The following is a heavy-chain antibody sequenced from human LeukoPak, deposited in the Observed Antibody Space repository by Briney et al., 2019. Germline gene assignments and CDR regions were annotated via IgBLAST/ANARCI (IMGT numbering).Heavy chain of an antibody. CDR1: GYTFTGYY. J-gene: IGHJ4*02. CDR2: INPNSGGT. CDR3: ARDDRYSSVPSDY. Sequence: GASVKVSCKASGYTFTGYYMHWVRQAPGQGLEWMGWINPNSGGTNYAQKFQGRVTMTRDTSISTAYMELSRLRSDDTAVYYCARDDRYSSVPSDYWGQGTLVTVSS. V-gene: IGHV1-2*02. D-gene: IGHD6-19*01.